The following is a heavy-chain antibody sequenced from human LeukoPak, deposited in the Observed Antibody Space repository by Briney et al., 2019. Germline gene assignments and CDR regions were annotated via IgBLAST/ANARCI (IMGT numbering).Heavy chain of an antibody. CDR1: GGSFSGYY. J-gene: IGHJ3*02. Sequence: SETLSLTCAVYGGSFSGYYWSWIRQPPGKGLEWIGEINHSGSTNYNPSLKSRVTISVDTSRNQFSLKLSSVTAADTAVYYCARGPPFALGAFDIWGQGTMVTVSS. V-gene: IGHV4-34*01. CDR2: INHSGST. CDR3: ARGPPFALGAFDI.